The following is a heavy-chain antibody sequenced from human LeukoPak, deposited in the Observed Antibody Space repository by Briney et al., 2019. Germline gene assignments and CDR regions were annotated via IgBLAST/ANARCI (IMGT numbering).Heavy chain of an antibody. J-gene: IGHJ4*02. CDR3: ARALAVAGLNFDY. D-gene: IGHD6-19*01. Sequence: GASVKVSCKASGGTFSSYAISWVRQAPGQGLEWMGGIIPIFGTANYAQKFQGRVTITADESTSTAYMELSSLRSEDTAVYYCARALAVAGLNFDYWGQGTLVTVSS. CDR1: GGTFSSYA. V-gene: IGHV1-69*13. CDR2: IIPIFGTA.